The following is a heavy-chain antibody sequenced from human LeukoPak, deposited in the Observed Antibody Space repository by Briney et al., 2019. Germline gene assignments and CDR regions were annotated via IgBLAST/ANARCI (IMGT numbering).Heavy chain of an antibody. D-gene: IGHD3-22*01. CDR1: GYCFTSYW. CDR3: ARITMIVVMDY. J-gene: IGHJ4*02. V-gene: IGHV5-51*01. Sequence: AEALQISCKGSGYCFTSYWIGWVRQLPGKSLEWMGIIYPGDCDTRYSPSFQGQVTISADKSISTAYLQWSSLKASDTAMYYCARITMIVVMDYWGQGTPVTVSS. CDR2: IYPGDCDT.